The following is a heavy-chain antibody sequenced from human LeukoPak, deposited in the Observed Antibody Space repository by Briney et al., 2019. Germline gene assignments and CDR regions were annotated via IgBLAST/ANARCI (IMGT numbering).Heavy chain of an antibody. D-gene: IGHD5-18*01. CDR2: ISYDGSNK. Sequence: TGRSLRLSCAASGFTFSSYGMHWLRQAPGKGLEWVAVISYDGSNKYYADSVKGRFTISRDNSKNTLYLQMNSLRAEDTAVYYCAKDRGRAHSYGSFDYWGQGTLVTVSS. J-gene: IGHJ4*02. CDR1: GFTFSSYG. V-gene: IGHV3-30*18. CDR3: AKDRGRAHSYGSFDY.